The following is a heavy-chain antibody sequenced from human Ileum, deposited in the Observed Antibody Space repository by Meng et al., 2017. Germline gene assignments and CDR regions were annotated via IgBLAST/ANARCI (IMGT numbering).Heavy chain of an antibody. V-gene: IGHV6-1*01. CDR1: GASVSSPTAA. CDR3: ARENSGWFF. D-gene: IGHD6-19*01. Sequence: QHSVPGLVTPSQTLFLTCVISGASVSSPTAAWNWFRQSPSRGLEWLGRTYYRSKWYYEYAVSVKSRISVNPDTSKNQFSLQLNSVTPEDTAVYFCARENSGWFFWGQGALVTVSS. CDR2: TYYRSKWYY. J-gene: IGHJ4*02.